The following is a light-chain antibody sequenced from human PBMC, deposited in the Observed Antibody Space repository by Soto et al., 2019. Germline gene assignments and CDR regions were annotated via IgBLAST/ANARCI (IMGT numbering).Light chain of an antibody. J-gene: IGKJ2*01. CDR1: QSVSSK. Sequence: EIVMTQSPATLSLSPGERVTLSCGASQSVSSKLAWYQQKPGQAPRLLIYGASIRATDIPARFSGSGSGTEFTLTISRLQSEDFAIFYCQQYRNWPYTFGQGTKLEIK. CDR3: QQYRNWPYT. V-gene: IGKV3-15*01. CDR2: GAS.